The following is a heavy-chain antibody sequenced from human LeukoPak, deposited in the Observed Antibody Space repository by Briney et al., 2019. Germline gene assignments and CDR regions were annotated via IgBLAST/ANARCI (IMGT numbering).Heavy chain of an antibody. Sequence: GGSLRLSCAASGFTFSSYAMSWVRQAPGKGLEWVSAISGSGGSTYYADSVKGRFTISRDNSKNTLYLQMNSLRAEDTAVYYCARGSRFYYGNSGYLPWYYYAMDVWGQGTTVTVSS. CDR2: ISGSGGST. J-gene: IGHJ6*02. D-gene: IGHD3-22*01. CDR3: ARGSRFYYGNSGYLPWYYYAMDV. CDR1: GFTFSSYA. V-gene: IGHV3-23*01.